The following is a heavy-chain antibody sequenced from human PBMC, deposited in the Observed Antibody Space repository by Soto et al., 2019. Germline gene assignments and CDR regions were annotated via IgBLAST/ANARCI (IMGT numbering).Heavy chain of an antibody. CDR3: AADGYYDILTGYGASPSAEYFQH. Sequence: GASVKVSCKASGFTFTSSAMQWVRQARGQRLEWIGWIVVGSGNTNYAQKFQERVTITRDMSTSTAYMELSSLRSEDTAVYYCAADGYYDILTGYGASPSAEYFQHWGQGTLVTVSS. CDR1: GFTFTSSA. J-gene: IGHJ1*01. CDR2: IVVGSGNT. D-gene: IGHD3-9*01. V-gene: IGHV1-58*02.